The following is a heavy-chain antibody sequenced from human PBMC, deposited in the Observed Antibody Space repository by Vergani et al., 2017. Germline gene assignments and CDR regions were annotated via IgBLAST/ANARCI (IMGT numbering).Heavy chain of an antibody. CDR1: GYTFTSYY. CDR2: INPSGGST. J-gene: IGHJ6*03. V-gene: IGHV1-46*03. Sequence: QVQLVQSGAEVKKPGASVKVSCKASGYTFTSYYMHWVRQAPGQGLEWMGIINPSGGSTSYAQKFQGRVTMTRDTSTSTVYMELSSLRSEDTAVYYCARVAHLRPYYDFWRAGDYYYMDVWGKGTTVTVSS. CDR3: ARVAHLRPYYDFWRAGDYYYMDV. D-gene: IGHD3-3*01.